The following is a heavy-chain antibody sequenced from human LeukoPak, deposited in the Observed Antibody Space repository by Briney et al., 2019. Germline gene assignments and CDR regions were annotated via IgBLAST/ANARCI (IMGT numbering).Heavy chain of an antibody. Sequence: ASVKVSCKASGYTFTSYDINWVRQATGQGLEWMGWMNPNSGYTGYAQKFQGRVSMTMNTSISTAYMELSSLGSEDTAVYYCARVPREIMSIWGQGTMVTVSS. V-gene: IGHV1-8*01. CDR2: MNPNSGYT. CDR3: ARVPREIMSI. J-gene: IGHJ3*02. CDR1: GYTFTSYD. D-gene: IGHD1-26*01.